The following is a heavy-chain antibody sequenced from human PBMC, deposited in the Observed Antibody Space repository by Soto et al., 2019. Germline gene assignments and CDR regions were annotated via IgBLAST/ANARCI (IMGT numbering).Heavy chain of an antibody. J-gene: IGHJ5*02. CDR2: IFHSGST. CDR3: DRVPDR. D-gene: IGHD2-2*01. V-gene: IGHV4-30-2*01. Sequence: SETLSLTCAVSGGSISSGGYSWSWIRQPPGKGLEWIGYIFHSGSTYYNPSLKSRVTISVDRSKNQFSLKLSSVTAADTAVYYCDRVPDRWGQGTLVTVSS. CDR1: GGSISSGGYS.